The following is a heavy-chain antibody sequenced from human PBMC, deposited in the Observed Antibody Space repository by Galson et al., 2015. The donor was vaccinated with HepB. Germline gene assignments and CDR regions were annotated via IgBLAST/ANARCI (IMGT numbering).Heavy chain of an antibody. CDR3: ARDGQNFWSDYRSSYSYMDV. CDR1: GFTFHFYA. CDR2: ISHDENYR. Sequence: SLRLSCAASGFTFHFYAMHWVRQAPGKGLEWVAGISHDENYRYYRDSGKDRFTISRDNSKNTLYLQMNSLRTEDTAVFYCARDGQNFWSDYRSSYSYMDVWGKGTTVTVSS. D-gene: IGHD3-3*01. V-gene: IGHV3-30-3*01. J-gene: IGHJ6*03.